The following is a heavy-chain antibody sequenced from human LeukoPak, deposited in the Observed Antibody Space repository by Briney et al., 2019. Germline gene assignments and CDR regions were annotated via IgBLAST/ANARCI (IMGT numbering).Heavy chain of an antibody. CDR1: GFTFSSYA. D-gene: IGHD1-1*01. CDR2: ISGSGGST. V-gene: IGHV3-23*01. CDR3: AKVPNGKYRDEYNFDY. Sequence: GGSLRLYWAASGFTFSSYAMSWVRQAPGKGLEWVSVISGSGGSTYYADSVKGRFTISRDNSKNTLSLQLNSLRAEDTAIYYCAKVPNGKYRDEYNFDYWGQGTLVTVSS. J-gene: IGHJ4*02.